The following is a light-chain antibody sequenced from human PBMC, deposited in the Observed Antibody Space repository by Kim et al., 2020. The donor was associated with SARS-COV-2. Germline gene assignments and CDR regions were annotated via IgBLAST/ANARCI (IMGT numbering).Light chain of an antibody. V-gene: IGLV2-14*03. J-gene: IGLJ1*01. CDR3: SSYTDAKTCD. CDR2: DVT. Sequence: GQYITISCRGASIDLSGDKSVSWYRQYPGKAPNLMLYDVTVRPAGVTSRLSGSKSANPAFLTISAHRDEDEADYYCSSYTDAKTCDFGTGTKVTVL. CDR1: SIDLSGDKS.